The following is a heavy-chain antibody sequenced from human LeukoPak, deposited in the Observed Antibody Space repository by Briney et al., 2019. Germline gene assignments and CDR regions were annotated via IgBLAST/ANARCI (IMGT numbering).Heavy chain of an antibody. Sequence: GASVNVSCKASGYTFTGYYMHWVRQAPGQGLEWMGWINPNSGGTNYAQKFQGRVTMTRDTSISTAYMELSRLRSDDTAVYYCARPKFALYYMDVWGKGTTVTVSS. J-gene: IGHJ6*03. CDR1: GYTFTGYY. V-gene: IGHV1-2*02. D-gene: IGHD3-10*01. CDR3: ARPKFALYYMDV. CDR2: INPNSGGT.